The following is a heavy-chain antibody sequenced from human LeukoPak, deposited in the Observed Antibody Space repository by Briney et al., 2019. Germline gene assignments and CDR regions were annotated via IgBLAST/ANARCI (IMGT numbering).Heavy chain of an antibody. V-gene: IGHV3-64*01. J-gene: IGHJ6*02. Sequence: GGSLRLSCAASGFTFSSYAMHWVRQAPGKGLEYVSAISSNGGSTYYANSVKGRFTISRDNSKNTLYLQMGSLRAEDMAVYYCARGSSGWSGYYYYGMDVWGQGTTVTVSS. D-gene: IGHD6-19*01. CDR1: GFTFSSYA. CDR2: ISSNGGST. CDR3: ARGSSGWSGYYYYGMDV.